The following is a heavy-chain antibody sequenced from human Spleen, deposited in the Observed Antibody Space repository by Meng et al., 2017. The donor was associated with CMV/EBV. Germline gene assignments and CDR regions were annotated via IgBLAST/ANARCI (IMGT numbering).Heavy chain of an antibody. CDR3: ARDAYYYDSRPFDY. Sequence: LQRAGSRMVKPHQNILIPCAISGDCFSSNSAAWNGIRQSPSRGPEWLGRTYSRSKWYNDYAVSVKSRITINPDTSKNQFSLQLNSVTPEDTAVYYCARDAYYYDSRPFDYWGQGTLVTVSS. J-gene: IGHJ4*02. CDR1: GDCFSSNSAA. V-gene: IGHV6-1*01. CDR2: TYSRSKWYN. D-gene: IGHD3-22*01.